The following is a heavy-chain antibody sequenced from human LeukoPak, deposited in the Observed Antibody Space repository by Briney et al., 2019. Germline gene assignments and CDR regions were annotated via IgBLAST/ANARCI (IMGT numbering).Heavy chain of an antibody. CDR1: GASFSNDY. V-gene: IGHV4-59*01. D-gene: IGHD3-3*01. Sequence: PSETLSLTCTVSGASFSNDYWSWVWQAPGKGLEWIGYIYHNGRTNYSPSLKSRITMSIDTSQNQFSLKLTSVTAADTAVYYCARASEGIGYFDTWGRGSLVTVSS. CDR2: IYHNGRT. CDR3: ARASEGIGYFDT. J-gene: IGHJ4*02.